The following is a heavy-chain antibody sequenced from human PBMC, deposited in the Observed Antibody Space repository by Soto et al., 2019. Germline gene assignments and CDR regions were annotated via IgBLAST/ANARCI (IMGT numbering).Heavy chain of an antibody. D-gene: IGHD3-3*01. V-gene: IGHV1-18*01. Sequence: GASVKVSCKASGYTFTSYGSRWVRQATGQGLEWMGWISAYNGNTNYAQKLQGRVTMTTDTSTSTAYMELRSLRSDDTAVYYCARGGVRFLEWLPDYYYMDVWGKGTTVTVSS. CDR3: ARGGVRFLEWLPDYYYMDV. CDR1: GYTFTSYG. CDR2: ISAYNGNT. J-gene: IGHJ6*03.